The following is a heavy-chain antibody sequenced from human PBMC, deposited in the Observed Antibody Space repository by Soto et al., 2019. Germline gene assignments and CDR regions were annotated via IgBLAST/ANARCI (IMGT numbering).Heavy chain of an antibody. CDR1: GGSVSSGRYY. D-gene: IGHD3-3*01. J-gene: IGHJ3*02. CDR3: ARVGFPYYDLWSGRTAGDAFDI. CDR2: IYYSGST. Sequence: PXGTLSLTCTVSGGSVSSGRYYWSWIRQPPGKGLEWIGYIYYSGSTNYNPSLKSRVTISVDTSKNQFSLKLSSVTAADTAVYYCARVGFPYYDLWSGRTAGDAFDIWGQRTMVTVSS. V-gene: IGHV4-61*01.